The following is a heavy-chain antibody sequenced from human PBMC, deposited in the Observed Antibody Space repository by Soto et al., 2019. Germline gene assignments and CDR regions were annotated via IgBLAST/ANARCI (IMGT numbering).Heavy chain of an antibody. CDR1: GFHFRSYW. V-gene: IGHV3-7*03. Sequence: GGSLRLSCAASGFHFRSYWMNWVRQSPGKGLEWVANIKEDGREMHYVDSVEGRFTVSRDNAKNSLYLQMKSLRDEDTAVYYCARGTPKPGVDYWGLGTMVPVSS. CDR2: IKEDGREM. D-gene: IGHD7-27*01. CDR3: ARGTPKPGVDY. J-gene: IGHJ4*02.